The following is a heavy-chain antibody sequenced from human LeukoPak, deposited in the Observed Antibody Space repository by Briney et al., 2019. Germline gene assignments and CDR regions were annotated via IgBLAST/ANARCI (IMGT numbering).Heavy chain of an antibody. D-gene: IGHD3-3*01. J-gene: IGHJ4*02. Sequence: PSETLSLTCAVYGGSFSGYYWSWTRQPPGKGLEWIGEINHSGSTNYNPSLKSRVTISVDTSKNQFSLKLSSVTAADTAVYYCARNYDAFDYWGQGTLVTVSS. CDR2: INHSGST. V-gene: IGHV4-34*01. CDR1: GGSFSGYY. CDR3: ARNYDAFDY.